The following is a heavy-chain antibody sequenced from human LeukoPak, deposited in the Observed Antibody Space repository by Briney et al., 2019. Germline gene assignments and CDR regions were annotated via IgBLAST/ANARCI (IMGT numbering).Heavy chain of an antibody. CDR1: GYSIAHGFF. CDR3: ARVEVPRGINDWYFDL. D-gene: IGHD2-15*01. CDR2: LYHSGTT. Sequence: SETLSLTCTVSGYSIAHGFFWAWIRQPPGGGLEWIGGLYHSGTTYYNPSLKSRISTSVDTSKNQFSMKLRLVTAADTAVYYCARVEVPRGINDWYFDLWGRGTLVTVSS. V-gene: IGHV4-38-2*02. J-gene: IGHJ2*01.